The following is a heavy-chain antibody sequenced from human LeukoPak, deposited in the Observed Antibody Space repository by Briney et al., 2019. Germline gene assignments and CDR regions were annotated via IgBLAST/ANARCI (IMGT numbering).Heavy chain of an antibody. CDR1: GYTFTGYY. V-gene: IGHV1-2*06. CDR2: INPNSGGT. J-gene: IGHJ4*02. Sequence: ASVKVSCKASGYTFTGYYMHWVRQAPGRGLEWMGRINPNSGGTNYAQKFRGRVTMTRDTSISTAYMELSRLRSDDTAVYYCAREGMATIWARYYFDYWGQGTLVTVSS. D-gene: IGHD5-12*01. CDR3: AREGMATIWARYYFDY.